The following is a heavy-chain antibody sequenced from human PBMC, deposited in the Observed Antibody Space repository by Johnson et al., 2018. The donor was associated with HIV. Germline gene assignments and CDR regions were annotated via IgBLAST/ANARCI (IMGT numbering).Heavy chain of an antibody. D-gene: IGHD5-18*01. CDR3: SRVSLAYSYGYDAFDI. V-gene: IGHV3-66*02. CDR1: GISVIKNY. CDR2: IYSGDNT. J-gene: IGHJ3*02. Sequence: EMQLVESGGGLVQPGGSLRLSCEASGISVIKNYMSWVRQAPGKGLEWVSLIYSGDNTKYADSVKGRFIISRDNSKNTLFLQMNSLRPKDTAVYFCSRVSLAYSYGYDAFDIWGQGTMVTVSS.